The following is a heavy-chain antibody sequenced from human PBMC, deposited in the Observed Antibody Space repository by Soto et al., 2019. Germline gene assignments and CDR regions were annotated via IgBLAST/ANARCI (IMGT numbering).Heavy chain of an antibody. Sequence: GESLKISCKGSGYSFTSYWIGWVRQMPGKGLEWMGIIYPGDSDTRYSPSFQGQVTISAAKSISTAYLQWSSLKASDTAMYYCARPTNYDILTGFLDAFDIWGQGTMVTVSS. CDR2: IYPGDSDT. J-gene: IGHJ3*02. CDR3: ARPTNYDILTGFLDAFDI. D-gene: IGHD3-9*01. CDR1: GYSFTSYW. V-gene: IGHV5-51*01.